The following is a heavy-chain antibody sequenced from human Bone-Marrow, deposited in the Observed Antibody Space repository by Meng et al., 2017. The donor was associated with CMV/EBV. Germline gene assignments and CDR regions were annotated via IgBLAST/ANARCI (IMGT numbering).Heavy chain of an antibody. J-gene: IGHJ6*02. D-gene: IGHD6-13*01. CDR2: INSDGSST. V-gene: IGHV3-74*01. CDR3: ARVSSSWYYYYGMDV. CDR1: GFTFNSYA. Sequence: GESLKISCAASGFTFNSYAMNWVRQAPGKGLVWVSRINSDGSSTSYADSGKGRFTISRDNAKNTLYLQMNSLRAEDTAVYYCARVSSSWYYYYGMDVWGQGTTVTVSS.